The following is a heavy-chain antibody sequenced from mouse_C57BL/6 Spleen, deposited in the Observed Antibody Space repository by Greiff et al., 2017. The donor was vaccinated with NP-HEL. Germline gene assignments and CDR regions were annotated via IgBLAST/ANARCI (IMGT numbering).Heavy chain of an antibody. CDR3: ARNGDYEGDYYAMDY. J-gene: IGHJ4*01. CDR2: IWSGGST. CDR1: GFSLTSYG. V-gene: IGHV2-2*01. D-gene: IGHD2-4*01. Sequence: QVQLKESGPGLVQPSQSLSITCTVSGFSLTSYGVHWVRQSPGKGLEWLGVIWSGGSTDYNAAFISRLSISKDNSKSQVFFKMNSLQADDTAIYYCARNGDYEGDYYAMDYWGQGTSVTVSS.